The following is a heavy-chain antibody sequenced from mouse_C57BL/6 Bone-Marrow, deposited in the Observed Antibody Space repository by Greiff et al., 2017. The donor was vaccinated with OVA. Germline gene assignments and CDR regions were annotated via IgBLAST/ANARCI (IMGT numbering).Heavy chain of an antibody. CDR3: ASNYRAWFAY. D-gene: IGHD2-1*01. J-gene: IGHJ3*01. V-gene: IGHV1-4*01. CDR1: GYTFTSYT. Sequence: VQLQQSGAELARPGASVKMSCKASGYTFTSYTMHWVKQRPGQGLEWIGYINPSSGYTKYNQKFKDKATLTADKSSSTAYMQLSSLTSEDSSVYYCASNYRAWFAYWGQGTLVTVSA. CDR2: INPSSGYT.